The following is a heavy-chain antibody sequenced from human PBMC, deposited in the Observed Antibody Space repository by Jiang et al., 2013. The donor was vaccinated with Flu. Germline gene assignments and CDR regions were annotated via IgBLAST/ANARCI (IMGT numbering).Heavy chain of an antibody. D-gene: IGHD3-16*01. CDR3: AKILQGGASFDI. V-gene: IGHV4-4*07. CDR2: IYSSGTT. J-gene: IGHJ3*02. CDR1: GGSMTGYY. Sequence: GPGLVKPSETLSLSCTVSGGSMTGYYWTWIRQSAGKGLEWIGRIYSSGTTNYNPSLKSRLSMSVDTSKKQFSLKLSSVTAADTAVYYCAKILQGGASFDIWGQGTMVTVSS.